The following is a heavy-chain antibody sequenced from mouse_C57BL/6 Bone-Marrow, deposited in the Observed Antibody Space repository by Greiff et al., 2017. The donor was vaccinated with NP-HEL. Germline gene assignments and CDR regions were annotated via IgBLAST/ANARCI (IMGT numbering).Heavy chain of an antibody. Sequence: QVQLQQSGAELARPGASVKLSCKASGYTFTSYGISWVKQRTGQGLEWIGEIYPRSGNTYYNEKFKGKATLTADNSSSAAYMELRSLTSEDSAVYCCARGGRRDWYFDVWGTGTTATVSS. CDR2: IYPRSGNT. CDR3: ARGGRRDWYFDV. J-gene: IGHJ1*03. CDR1: GYTFTSYG. V-gene: IGHV1-81*01. D-gene: IGHD2-12*01.